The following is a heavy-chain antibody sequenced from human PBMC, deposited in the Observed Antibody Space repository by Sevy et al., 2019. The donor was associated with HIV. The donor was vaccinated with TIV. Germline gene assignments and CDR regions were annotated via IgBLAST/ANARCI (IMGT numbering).Heavy chain of an antibody. J-gene: IGHJ6*02. CDR2: ISGNSAAI. CDR1: GFTFSRYS. V-gene: IGHV3-48*02. CDR3: ARGPDCGGDCDIGFYYPLDV. Sequence: GGSLRLSCAASGFTFSRYSMNWVRQAPGNGLEWISYISGNSAAIYYADSVKGRFTVSRDNNNDALYLQLNSLRYDDTALYYCARGPDCGGDCDIGFYYPLDVWGQGTTVTVSS. D-gene: IGHD2-21*02.